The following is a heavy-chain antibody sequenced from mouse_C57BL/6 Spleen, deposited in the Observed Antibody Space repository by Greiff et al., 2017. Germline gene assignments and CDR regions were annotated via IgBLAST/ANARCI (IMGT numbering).Heavy chain of an antibody. CDR2: INPSTGGT. CDR3: ARSRPGVYFDY. V-gene: IGHV1-42*01. Sequence: VQLQQSGPELVKPGASVKISCKASGYSFTGYYMNWVKQSPEKSLEWIGEINPSTGGTTYNQKFKAKATLTVDKSSRTAYMQLKSLTSEDSAVYYCARSRPGVYFDYWGQGTTLTVSS. J-gene: IGHJ2*01. CDR1: GYSFTGYY.